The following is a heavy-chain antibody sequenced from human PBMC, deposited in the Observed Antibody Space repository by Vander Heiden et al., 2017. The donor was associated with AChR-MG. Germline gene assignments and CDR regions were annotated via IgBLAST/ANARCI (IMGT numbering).Heavy chain of an antibody. D-gene: IGHD6-19*01. CDR2: ISPNGGRA. J-gene: IGHJ5*02. V-gene: IGHV1-46*03. CDR1: GYTFTSSY. Sequence: QVQLVQPAAEVKTPGAPLPVSCKASGYTFTSSYIHWVRPAPGTGVGWMGGISPNGGRATYAQKCEGRVTRAGETATGRGEVGGGSVAWGGGGVYYCARDFLLSRGWYGGGFDPWGQGTLVTVSS. CDR3: ARDFLLSRGWYGGGFDP.